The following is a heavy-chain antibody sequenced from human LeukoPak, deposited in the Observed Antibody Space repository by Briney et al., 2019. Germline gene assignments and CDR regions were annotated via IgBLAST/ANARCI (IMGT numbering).Heavy chain of an antibody. CDR2: IKQDGSEK. V-gene: IGHV3-7*01. D-gene: IGHD6-13*01. CDR3: AKDQRGYSSSWYRWAFDY. J-gene: IGHJ4*02. Sequence: GGSLRLSCAASGFTFSSYWMSWVRQAPGKGLEWVANIKQDGSEKYYVDSVKGRFTISRDNAKNSLYLQMNSLRAEDTAVYYCAKDQRGYSSSWYRWAFDYWGQGTLVTVSS. CDR1: GFTFSSYW.